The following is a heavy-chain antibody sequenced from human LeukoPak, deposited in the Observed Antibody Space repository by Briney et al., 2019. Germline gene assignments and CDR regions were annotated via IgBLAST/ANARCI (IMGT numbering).Heavy chain of an antibody. CDR3: ARGMVREGANRYYYYMDV. J-gene: IGHJ6*03. D-gene: IGHD3-10*01. V-gene: IGHV1-2*02. Sequence: GASVKVSCKTSGYKFADYYVHWIRQAPGQGLEWMGWINANSGAKTYAQTFQGRVTVTRDSSISTVYMELTRLQSDDTAVYCCARGMVREGANRYYYYMDVWGKGTTVTVSS. CDR1: GYKFADYY. CDR2: INANSGAK.